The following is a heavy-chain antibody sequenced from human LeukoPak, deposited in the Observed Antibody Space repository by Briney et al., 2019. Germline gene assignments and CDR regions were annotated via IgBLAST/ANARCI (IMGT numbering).Heavy chain of an antibody. J-gene: IGHJ4*02. V-gene: IGHV1-18*01. CDR1: GYVFSEYY. Sequence: ATVKISCKATGYVFSEYYLYWLQQAPGKGLEWMGWVSVYNDNRNYAQKFQDRVTLTTDTSTSTAYMELRSLRSDDTAVYYCVRDSSPFAYWGQGTLVTVSS. CDR3: VRDSSPFAY. D-gene: IGHD6-19*01. CDR2: VSVYNDNR.